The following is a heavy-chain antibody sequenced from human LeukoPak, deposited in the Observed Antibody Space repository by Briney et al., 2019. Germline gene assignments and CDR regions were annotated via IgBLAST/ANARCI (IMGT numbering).Heavy chain of an antibody. J-gene: IGHJ4*02. D-gene: IGHD3-16*02. CDR2: INPNNGDT. V-gene: IGHV1-2*02. CDR1: GYTFTAQY. CDR3: ASYPRSIPTPPFDY. Sequence: ASVKVSCKASGYTFTAQYMHWVRQAPGQGLEWMGWINPNNGDTKYAQSFLGRVTMTRDTSTTTAYMELSSLRSGDTAVYFCASYPRSIPTPPFDYWAREPWSPSPQ.